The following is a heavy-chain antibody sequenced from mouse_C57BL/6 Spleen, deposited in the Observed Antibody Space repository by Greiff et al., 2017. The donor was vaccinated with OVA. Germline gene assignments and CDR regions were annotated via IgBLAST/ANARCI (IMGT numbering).Heavy chain of an antibody. CDR2: IYPGNSDT. V-gene: IGHV1-5*01. D-gene: IGHD2-3*01. CDR1: GYTFTSYW. CDR3: TRFSYDVYFPFDY. Sequence: VQLQQSGTVLARPGASVKMSCKTSGYTFTSYWMHWVKQRPGQGLEWIGAIYPGNSDTSYNQKFKGKAKLTAVTSASTAYMELSSLTNEDSAVYYCTRFSYDVYFPFDYWGQGTTLTVSS. J-gene: IGHJ2*01.